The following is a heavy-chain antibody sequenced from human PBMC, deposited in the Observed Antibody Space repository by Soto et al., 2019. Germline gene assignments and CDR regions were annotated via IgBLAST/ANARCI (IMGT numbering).Heavy chain of an antibody. V-gene: IGHV3-30*18. Sequence: PGGSLRLSCAASGFTFSSYGMHWVRQAPGKGLEWVAVISYDGSNKYYADSVKGRFTISRDNSKNTLYLQMNSLRAEDTAVYYCAKVAHSSGTFDYWGQGALVTVSS. J-gene: IGHJ4*02. CDR3: AKVAHSSGTFDY. CDR2: ISYDGSNK. CDR1: GFTFSSYG. D-gene: IGHD2-21*01.